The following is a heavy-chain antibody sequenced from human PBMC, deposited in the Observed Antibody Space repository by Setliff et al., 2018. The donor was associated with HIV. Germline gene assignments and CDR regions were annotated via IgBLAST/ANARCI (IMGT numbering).Heavy chain of an antibody. CDR1: GGSISSHF. D-gene: IGHD3-16*01. CDR2: IYYSGST. V-gene: IGHV4-59*11. CDR3: ARGTLYYDYVWGTPFPFDY. Sequence: SETLSLTCTVSGGSISSHFWSWIRQPPGKGLEWIGSIYYSGSTNYNPSLKSRFTITVVTSKNQFSLKLSSVTAADTSVYYCARGTLYYDYVWGTPFPFDYWGQGTLVTVSS. J-gene: IGHJ4*02.